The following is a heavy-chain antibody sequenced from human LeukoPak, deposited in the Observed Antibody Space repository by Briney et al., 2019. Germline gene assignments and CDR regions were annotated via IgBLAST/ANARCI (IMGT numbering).Heavy chain of an antibody. V-gene: IGHV3-66*01. J-gene: IGHJ4*02. CDR1: GFTVSSNY. D-gene: IGHD3-22*01. CDR3: ARDYYDSSGYAYFDY. CDR2: IYSGGST. Sequence: PGGSLRLSCAASGFTVSSNYMSWVRQAPGKGLEWVSVIYSGGSTYYADSAKGRFTISRDNSKNTLYLQMNSLRAEDTAVYYCARDYYDSSGYAYFDYWGQGTLVTVSS.